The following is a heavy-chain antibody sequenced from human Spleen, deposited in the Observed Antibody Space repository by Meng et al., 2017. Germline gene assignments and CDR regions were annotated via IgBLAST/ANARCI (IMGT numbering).Heavy chain of an antibody. V-gene: IGHV4-61*02. D-gene: IGHD6-13*01. Sequence: SETLSLTCTVSGGSISSGSYYWSWIRQPAGKGLEWIGRIYTSGSTYYNPSLKSRVTISVDTSKNQFPLKLSSVTAADTAVYYCAREKAAELYYYYYGMDVWGQGTTVTVSS. J-gene: IGHJ6*02. CDR1: GGSISSGSYY. CDR2: IYTSGST. CDR3: AREKAAELYYYYYGMDV.